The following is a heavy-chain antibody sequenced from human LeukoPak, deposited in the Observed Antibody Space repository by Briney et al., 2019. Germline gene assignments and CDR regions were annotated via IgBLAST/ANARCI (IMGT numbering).Heavy chain of an antibody. D-gene: IGHD2-15*01. Sequence: ASVKVSCKASGYTFTGYYIHWVRQAPGQGLEWMGWINPNSGGTNYAQKFQGRVTMTRDTSISTAYMELSRLRSDDTAVYYCARVRRYCSGGSCYYFDYWGQGTLVTVSS. CDR1: GYTFTGYY. V-gene: IGHV1-2*02. CDR3: ARVRRYCSGGSCYYFDY. J-gene: IGHJ4*02. CDR2: INPNSGGT.